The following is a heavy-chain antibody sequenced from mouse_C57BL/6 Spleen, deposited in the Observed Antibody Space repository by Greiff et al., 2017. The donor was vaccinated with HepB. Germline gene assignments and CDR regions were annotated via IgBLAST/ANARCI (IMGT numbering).Heavy chain of an antibody. Sequence: QVQLQQPGAELVRPGTSVKLSCKASGYTFTSYWMHWVKQRPGQGLEWIGVIDPSDSYTNYNQKVKGKATLTVDTSSSTAYMQLSSLTSEDSAVYYCARSGYSKRYAMDYWGQGTSVTVSS. V-gene: IGHV1-59*01. J-gene: IGHJ4*01. CDR2: IDPSDSYT. CDR3: ARSGYSKRYAMDY. D-gene: IGHD2-5*01. CDR1: GYTFTSYW.